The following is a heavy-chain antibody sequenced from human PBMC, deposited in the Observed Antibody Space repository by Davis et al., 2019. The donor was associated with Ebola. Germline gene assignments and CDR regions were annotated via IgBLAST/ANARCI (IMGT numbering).Heavy chain of an antibody. J-gene: IGHJ4*02. Sequence: MPSETLSLTCTVSGGSISSSSYYWSWIRQPPGKGLEWIGEINHSGSTNYNPSLKSRVTISVDTSKNQFSLKLSSVTAADTAVYYCARGTGSSSWYYWGQGTLVTVSS. V-gene: IGHV4-39*07. D-gene: IGHD6-13*01. CDR1: GGSISSSSYY. CDR3: ARGTGSSSWYY. CDR2: INHSGST.